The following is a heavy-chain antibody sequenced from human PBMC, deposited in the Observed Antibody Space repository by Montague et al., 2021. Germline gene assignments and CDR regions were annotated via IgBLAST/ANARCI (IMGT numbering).Heavy chain of an antibody. V-gene: IGHV6-1*01. CDR2: N. CDR3: VRQSVSGKLDY. D-gene: IGHD6-19*01. Sequence: NDYALSVRSRITFNPDTSKNQFSLQLDSVTPEDTAVYYCVRQSVSGKLDYWGQGTRVTVSS. J-gene: IGHJ4*02.